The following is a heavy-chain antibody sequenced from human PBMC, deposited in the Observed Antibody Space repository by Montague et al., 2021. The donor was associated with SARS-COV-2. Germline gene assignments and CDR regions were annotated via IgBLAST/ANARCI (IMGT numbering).Heavy chain of an antibody. V-gene: IGHV3-21*01. CDR1: VFTVSSYS. CDR3: ARGYGFWSGGYYYYYGMDV. CDR2: LSSSSSYL. D-gene: IGHD3-3*01. Sequence: SLILSCAASVFTVSSYSMTLVRQAPVKGLEWVSSLSSSSSYLYYXYSFKVRFTISRDNAKNSLYLQMNSLRAEDTAVYYCARGYGFWSGGYYYYYGMDVWGQGTTVTVSS. J-gene: IGHJ6*02.